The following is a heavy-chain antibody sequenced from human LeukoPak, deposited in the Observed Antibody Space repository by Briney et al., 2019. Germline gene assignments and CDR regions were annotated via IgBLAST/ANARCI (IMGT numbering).Heavy chain of an antibody. V-gene: IGHV3-23*01. Sequence: GGSLRLSCVVSGFTFSSYAMSCVRQAPGKGLEWVSAIIGSGDYTYYADSVKGRFTISRDNSKNTLYLQMDSLRAEDTAIYYCAKGPLEGYSNSWRGDYWGQGTLVTVSS. CDR2: IIGSGDYT. J-gene: IGHJ4*02. CDR1: GFTFSSYA. CDR3: AKGPLEGYSNSWRGDY. D-gene: IGHD6-13*01.